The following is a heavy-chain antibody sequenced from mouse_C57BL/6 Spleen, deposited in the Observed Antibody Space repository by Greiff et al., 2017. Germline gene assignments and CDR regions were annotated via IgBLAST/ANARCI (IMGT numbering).Heavy chain of an antibody. J-gene: IGHJ2*01. V-gene: IGHV7-4*01. CDR2: IRNKANGYTT. CDR3: VKAEGYYDYDIDY. D-gene: IGHD2-4*01. Sequence: EVNVVESGGGLVQPGASLRLSCAASGFTFTDYYMSWVRQPPGKAPEWLALIRNKANGYTTEYTASVKGRFTISRDNSQNILYLQMNTLRAEDSATYYCVKAEGYYDYDIDYWGQGTTLTVSS. CDR1: GFTFTDYY.